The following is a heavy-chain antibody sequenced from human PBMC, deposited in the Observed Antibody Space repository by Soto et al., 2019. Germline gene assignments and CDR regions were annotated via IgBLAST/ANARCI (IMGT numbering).Heavy chain of an antibody. J-gene: IGHJ4*02. Sequence: EVQLLESGGGLVQPGGSLRLSCAASGFTFSSYAMSWVRQAPGKGLEWVSGIDGSGRNTYYADSVKGRFTISRDNSKNTLSVQMDSLRVEDTALYYCAKDGGSVCSGGTCYFQAPDYWGPGTLVTVSS. D-gene: IGHD2-15*01. CDR2: IDGSGRNT. CDR1: GFTFSSYA. CDR3: AKDGGSVCSGGTCYFQAPDY. V-gene: IGHV3-23*01.